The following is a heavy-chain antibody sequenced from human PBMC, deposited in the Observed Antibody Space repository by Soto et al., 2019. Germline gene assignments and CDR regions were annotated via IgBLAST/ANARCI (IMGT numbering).Heavy chain of an antibody. CDR1: GFTFSSYS. D-gene: IGHD3-16*02. V-gene: IGHV3-21*01. J-gene: IGHJ4*02. Sequence: PGGSLRLSCAASGFTFSSYSMNWVRQAPGKGLEWVSSISSSSSYIYYADSVKGRFTISRDNAKNSLYLQMNSLRAEDTAVYYCASDYDYVWGSYRPPHDYWGQGTLVTVSS. CDR3: ASDYDYVWGSYRPPHDY. CDR2: ISSSSSYI.